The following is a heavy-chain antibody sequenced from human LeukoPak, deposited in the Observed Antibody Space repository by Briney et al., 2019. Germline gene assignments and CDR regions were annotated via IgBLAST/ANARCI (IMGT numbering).Heavy chain of an antibody. CDR1: GGSFSGYY. Sequence: PSETLSLTCAVYGGSFSGYYWSWIRQPPGKGLEGMGEINHSGSTNYNPSLKSRVTISVDTSKNQFSLKLSSVTAADTAVYYCARRYCSSTSCYLRFVRDWFDPWGQGTLVTVSS. V-gene: IGHV4-34*01. D-gene: IGHD2-2*01. CDR3: ARRYCSSTSCYLRFVRDWFDP. J-gene: IGHJ5*02. CDR2: INHSGST.